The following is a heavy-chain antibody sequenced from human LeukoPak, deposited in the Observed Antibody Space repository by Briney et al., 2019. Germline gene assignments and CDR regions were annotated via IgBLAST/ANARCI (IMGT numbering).Heavy chain of an antibody. D-gene: IGHD3-16*01. V-gene: IGHV2-5*02. CDR2: IYWDDDK. CDR3: AHRGLRGDAFDI. CDR1: GFSLGTRGVG. Sequence: VAGPTLVKPPQTLTLTCTFSGFSLGTRGVGVGWIRQPPGKALEWLSLIYWDDDKRYSPSLKSRLTITKDTSKNQVVLTMTSMDPVDTATYYCAHRGLRGDAFDIWGQGTMVTVSS. J-gene: IGHJ3*02.